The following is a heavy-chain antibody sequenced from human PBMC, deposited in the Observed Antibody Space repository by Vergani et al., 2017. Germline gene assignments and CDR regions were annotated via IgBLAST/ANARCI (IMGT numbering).Heavy chain of an antibody. CDR3: AKDTQQLASYYYYYYMDV. J-gene: IGHJ6*03. Sequence: EVQLVESGGGLVQPGRSLRLSCAASGFTFDDYAMHWVRQAPGKGLEWVSGISWNSGSIGYADSVKGRFTISRVNAKNSLYLQMNSLRAEDTALYYCAKDTQQLASYYYYYYMDVWGKGTTVTVSS. CDR1: GFTFDDYA. D-gene: IGHD6-13*01. CDR2: ISWNSGSI. V-gene: IGHV3-9*01.